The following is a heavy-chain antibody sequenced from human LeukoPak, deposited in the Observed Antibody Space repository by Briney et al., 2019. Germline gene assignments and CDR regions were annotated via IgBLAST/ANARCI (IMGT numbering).Heavy chain of an antibody. V-gene: IGHV3-53*01. J-gene: IGHJ1*01. Sequence: GGSLRLSCAASGITVSSSYMSWVRQAPGKGLEWVSVIYSAGGTYYADSVKGRFTISRDNAQNSMYLQMNSPRVEDTAVYYCTSWGDTTAEYFQRWGQGTLVTVSS. CDR3: TSWGDTTAEYFQR. CDR2: IYSAGGT. D-gene: IGHD2-21*02. CDR1: GITVSSSY.